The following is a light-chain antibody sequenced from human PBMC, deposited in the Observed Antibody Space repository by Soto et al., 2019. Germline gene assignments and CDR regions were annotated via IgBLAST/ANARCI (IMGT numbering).Light chain of an antibody. CDR1: QSVSGN. J-gene: IGKJ4*01. CDR3: QQYNNWPPLT. Sequence: EIVKTQSPATLSVSPGERATLSCRASQSVSGNLAWYQQRPGQAPRLLIYGASTRATGIPARFSGSGSGTEFTLTISSLQSEDFAVYYCQQYNNWPPLTFGGGTKVEIK. CDR2: GAS. V-gene: IGKV3-15*01.